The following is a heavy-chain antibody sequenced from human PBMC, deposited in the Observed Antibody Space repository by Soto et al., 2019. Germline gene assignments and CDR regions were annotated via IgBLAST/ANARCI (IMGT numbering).Heavy chain of an antibody. Sequence: ASVKVSCKASGYTFTSYGISWVRQAPGQGLEWMGWINSYNGNTNYAQKLQGRVTMTTDTSTSTAYMELRSLRSDDTAVYYCAREPVAGIWFDPWGQGTLVTVSS. V-gene: IGHV1-18*01. CDR2: INSYNGNT. D-gene: IGHD6-19*01. J-gene: IGHJ5*02. CDR1: GYTFTSYG. CDR3: AREPVAGIWFDP.